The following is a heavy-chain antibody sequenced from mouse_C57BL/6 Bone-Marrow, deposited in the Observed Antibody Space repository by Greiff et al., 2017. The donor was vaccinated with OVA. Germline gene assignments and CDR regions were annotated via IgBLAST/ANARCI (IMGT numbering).Heavy chain of an antibody. Sequence: VQLQQSGAELARPGASVKMSCKASGYTFTSYTMHWVKQRPGQGLEWIGYINPSSGSTKYNQKFKDKATLTADKSSSTAYMQLSSLTSEDSAVDYCARRRNWDYYCDYWGQGTTLTVSS. J-gene: IGHJ2*01. CDR3: ARRRNWDYYCDY. D-gene: IGHD4-1*01. V-gene: IGHV1-4*01. CDR1: GYTFTSYT. CDR2: INPSSGST.